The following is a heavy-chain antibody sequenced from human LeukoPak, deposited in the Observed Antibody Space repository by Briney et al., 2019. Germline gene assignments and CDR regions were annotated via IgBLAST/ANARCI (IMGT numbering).Heavy chain of an antibody. CDR3: ARRGTTVVTPAAAFDI. D-gene: IGHD4-23*01. Sequence: GESLKISCKGSGYSFSNYWIGWVRQMPGKGLEWMGIIYPGDSDTRYSPSFQGQVTISADKSISTAYLQWSSLKASDTAMYYCARRGTTVVTPAAAFDIWGQGTMVTVSS. V-gene: IGHV5-51*01. CDR1: GYSFSNYW. J-gene: IGHJ3*02. CDR2: IYPGDSDT.